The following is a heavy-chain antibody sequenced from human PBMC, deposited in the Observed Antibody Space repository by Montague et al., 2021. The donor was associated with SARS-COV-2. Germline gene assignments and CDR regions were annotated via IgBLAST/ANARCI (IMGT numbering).Heavy chain of an antibody. Sequence: SETLSLTSVVYGGSFSGYYWSWIRQPLGKGLEWIGEINHSGSTNYNPSLKSRVTISVDTSKKQFSLRLNSVTAADTAVYYCARGGGYSYGALDYWGQGTLVTVSS. CDR1: GGSFSGYY. D-gene: IGHD5-18*01. CDR2: INHSGST. CDR3: ARGGGYSYGALDY. V-gene: IGHV4-34*01. J-gene: IGHJ4*02.